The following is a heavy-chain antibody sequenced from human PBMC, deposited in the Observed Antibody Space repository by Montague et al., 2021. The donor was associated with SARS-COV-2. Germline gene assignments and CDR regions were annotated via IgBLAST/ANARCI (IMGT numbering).Heavy chain of an antibody. CDR3: ASDAYGDHVGFFHH. CDR2: ISYAEYNK. D-gene: IGHD4-17*01. Sequence: SLRLSCAASGFTFSSYAMHWVRQAPGKGLEWVAVISYAEYNKYYADSVKGRFTTSRDNSKNTLYLQMDSLRPDDTAVYYCASDAYGDHVGFFHHWGQGSLVTVSS. V-gene: IGHV3-30-3*01. CDR1: GFTFSSYA. J-gene: IGHJ1*01.